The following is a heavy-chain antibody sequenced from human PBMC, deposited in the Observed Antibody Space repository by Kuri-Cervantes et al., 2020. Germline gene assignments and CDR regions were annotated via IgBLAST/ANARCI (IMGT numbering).Heavy chain of an antibody. Sequence: SVQDSCQASGYTFTGYYLHWVRQAPGQGLEWMGWNNPNSGGTNYAQKFQGRATMTRDTSISTAYMALSRLSSDDTAVYYCARDPGGATHFDYWGQGTRVTVSS. J-gene: IGHJ4*01. V-gene: IGHV1-2*02. CDR1: GYTFTGYY. D-gene: IGHD1-26*01. CDR3: ARDPGGATHFDY. CDR2: NNPNSGGT.